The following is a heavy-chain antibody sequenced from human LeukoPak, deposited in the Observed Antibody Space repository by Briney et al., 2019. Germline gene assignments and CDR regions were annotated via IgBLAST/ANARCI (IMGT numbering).Heavy chain of an antibody. CDR2: INSDGSST. D-gene: IGHD2-21*01. V-gene: IGHV3-74*01. CDR1: GFTFSSYW. CDR3: ARDTYPNDAFDI. J-gene: IGHJ3*02. Sequence: GSLRLSRAASGFTFSSYWMHWVRQGPGKGLVWVSRINSDGSSTSYADSVKGRFTISRDNAKNSLYLQMNSLRAEDTAVYYCARDTYPNDAFDIWGQGTMVTVSS.